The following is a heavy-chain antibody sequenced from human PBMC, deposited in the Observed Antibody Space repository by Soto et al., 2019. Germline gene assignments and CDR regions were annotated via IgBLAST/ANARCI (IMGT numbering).Heavy chain of an antibody. J-gene: IGHJ4*02. Sequence: GESLKISCKGSGYSFTSYWIGWVRQMPGKGLEWMGIIYPGDSDTRYSPSFQGQVTISADKSISTAYLQWSSLKASDTAMYYCARTRERYSYEMFFDYWGQGTLVTVSS. CDR2: IYPGDSDT. CDR3: ARTRERYSYEMFFDY. D-gene: IGHD5-18*01. V-gene: IGHV5-51*01. CDR1: GYSFTSYW.